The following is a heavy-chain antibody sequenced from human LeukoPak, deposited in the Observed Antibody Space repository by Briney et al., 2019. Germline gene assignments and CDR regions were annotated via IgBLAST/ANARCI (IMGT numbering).Heavy chain of an antibody. Sequence: PSETLSLTCTVSGGSISSYYWSWIRQPPGKGLEWIGSIYYSGSTYYNPSLKSRVTISVDTSKNQFSLKLSSVTAADTAVYYCARDRYQLWFPLDYWGQGTLVTVSS. CDR1: GGSISSYY. J-gene: IGHJ4*02. CDR2: IYYSGST. CDR3: ARDRYQLWFPLDY. D-gene: IGHD5-18*01. V-gene: IGHV4-59*12.